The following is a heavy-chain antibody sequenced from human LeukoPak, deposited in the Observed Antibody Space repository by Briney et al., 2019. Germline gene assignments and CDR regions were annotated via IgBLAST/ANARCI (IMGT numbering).Heavy chain of an antibody. Sequence: GSLRLSCSASGLTFINFAFHWVRQAPGRGPEWVSGISYDGNKKFYSDSVKGRFTISRDNSRNTLYLQMNSLRPEDTAVYYCATDLVEIIPGYWGQGTLVTVSS. CDR3: ATDLVEIIPGY. J-gene: IGHJ4*02. V-gene: IGHV3-30*01. D-gene: IGHD2-2*01. CDR2: ISYDGNKK. CDR1: GLTFINFA.